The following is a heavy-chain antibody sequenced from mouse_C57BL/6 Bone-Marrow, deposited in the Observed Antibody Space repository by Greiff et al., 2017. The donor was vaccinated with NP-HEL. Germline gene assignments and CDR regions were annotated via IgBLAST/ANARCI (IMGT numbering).Heavy chain of an antibody. V-gene: IGHV2-6*01. CDR3: ASDLYYYGSSPWFAY. CDR1: GFSLTSYG. J-gene: IGHJ3*01. Sequence: VKLQESGPGLVAPSQSLSITCTVSGFSLTSYGVDWVRQSPGKGLEWLGVIWGVGSTNYNSALKSRLSISKDNSKSQVFLKMNSLQTDDTAMYYCASDLYYYGSSPWFAYWGQGTLVTVSA. CDR2: IWGVGST. D-gene: IGHD1-1*01.